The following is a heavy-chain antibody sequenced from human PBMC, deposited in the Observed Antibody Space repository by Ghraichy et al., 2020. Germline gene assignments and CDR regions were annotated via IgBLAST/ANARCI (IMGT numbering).Heavy chain of an antibody. D-gene: IGHD5-12*01. J-gene: IGHJ6*02. CDR2: ISSSSSTI. CDR1: GFTFSSYS. Sequence: GGSLRLSCAASGFTFSSYSMNWVRQAPGKGLEWVSYISSSSSTIYYADSVKGRFTISRDNAKNSLYLQMNSLRDEDTAVYYCARVGEEGYSGYDLPLGVDVANYYYYGMDVWGQGTTVTVSS. CDR3: ARVGEEGYSGYDLPLGVDVANYYYYGMDV. V-gene: IGHV3-48*02.